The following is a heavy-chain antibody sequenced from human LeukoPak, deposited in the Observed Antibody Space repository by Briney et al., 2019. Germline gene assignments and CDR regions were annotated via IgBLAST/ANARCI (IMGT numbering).Heavy chain of an antibody. V-gene: IGHV1-2*02. Sequence: ASVKVSCKASGYTFTDYYIHWVRQAPGQGLEWMGWINPNSGGTNYAQKFQGRVTMTRDTSISTAYMELSRLRSDDTAVYYCARDWGLTMVRGVIKYWFDPWGQGTLVTVPS. D-gene: IGHD3-10*01. CDR3: ARDWGLTMVRGVIKYWFDP. CDR2: INPNSGGT. J-gene: IGHJ5*02. CDR1: GYTFTDYY.